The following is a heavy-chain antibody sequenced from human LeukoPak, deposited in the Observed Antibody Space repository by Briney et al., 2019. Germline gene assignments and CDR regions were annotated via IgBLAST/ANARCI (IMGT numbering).Heavy chain of an antibody. CDR2: ISYSGET. CDR3: TRSTNLEAFDI. D-gene: IGHD2-8*01. CDR1: GGSIDNYF. J-gene: IGHJ3*02. Sequence: PSETLSLTCTVSGGSIDNYFWTWVRQSPGKGLEWIGYISYSGETNYDPSLESRVTITIDTSKDQVSLKLTSVTTADTAVYYCTRSTNLEAFDIWGQGTMVTVSS. V-gene: IGHV4-59*01.